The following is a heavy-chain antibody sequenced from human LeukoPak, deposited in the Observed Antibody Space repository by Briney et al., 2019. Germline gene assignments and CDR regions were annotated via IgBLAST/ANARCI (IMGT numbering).Heavy chain of an antibody. D-gene: IGHD2-8*01. CDR3: ARVPVLYGYSGMDV. CDR1: GGSFSGYF. J-gene: IGHJ6*02. Sequence: PSETLSLTCAVYGGSFSGYFWTWIRQPPGKGLEWIGEINHSGSTNYNPSLKSRITISVDTSKNQFSLTLSSVTAADTAVYYCARVPVLYGYSGMDVWGLGTTVTVSS. V-gene: IGHV4-34*01. CDR2: INHSGST.